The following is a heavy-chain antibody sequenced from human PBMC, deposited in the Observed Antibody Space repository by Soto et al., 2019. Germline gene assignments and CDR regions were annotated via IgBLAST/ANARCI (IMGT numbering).Heavy chain of an antibody. V-gene: IGHV4-39*01. CDR1: GGSVYSNGHY. J-gene: IGHJ4*02. CDR3: GKILVGATGHTDADS. Sequence: SETLSLTCIVSGGSVYSNGHYWGWIRQPPGKGLEWIGSIDNDGVTNYNSSLKSRVTISRDTSKNQFSLRLTSVTAADTAVYYCGKILVGATGHTDADSWGPGTLVTVSS. D-gene: IGHD2-15*01. CDR2: IDNDGVT.